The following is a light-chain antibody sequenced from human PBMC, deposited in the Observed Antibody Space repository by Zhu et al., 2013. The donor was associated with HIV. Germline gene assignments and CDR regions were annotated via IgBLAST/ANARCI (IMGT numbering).Light chain of an antibody. Sequence: QSALTQPASVSGSPGQSITISCTGTSSDVGAYNHVSWYQQHPGSSPKLLIYEVNNRPSGVSNRFSGSKSGNTASLTISGLQAEDEADYYCSSYTSSSSYVFGTGTKVTVL. V-gene: IGLV2-14*03. CDR2: EVN. CDR3: SSYTSSSSYV. J-gene: IGLJ1*01. CDR1: SSDVGAYNH.